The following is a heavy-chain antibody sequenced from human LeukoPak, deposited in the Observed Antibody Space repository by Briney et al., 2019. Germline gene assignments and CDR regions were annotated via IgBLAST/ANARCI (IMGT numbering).Heavy chain of an antibody. CDR3: ARGGAAAGHYYYYGMDV. CDR1: GYTFTTSG. Sequence: ASVKVSCKASGYTFTTSGINWVRQAPGQGLEWMGWISGSNDNTNYAQNFQGRVTMTTDTSTSTAYMELRSLRSDDTAVYYCARGGAAAGHYYYYGMDVWGQGTTVTVSS. CDR2: ISGSNDNT. J-gene: IGHJ6*02. D-gene: IGHD6-13*01. V-gene: IGHV1-18*04.